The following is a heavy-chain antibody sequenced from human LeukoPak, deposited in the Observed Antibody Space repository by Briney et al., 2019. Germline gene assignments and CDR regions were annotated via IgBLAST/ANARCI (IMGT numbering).Heavy chain of an antibody. D-gene: IGHD3-10*01. J-gene: IGHJ4*02. CDR3: ARRRGGSGSRIDY. CDR2: ISSSSSYI. Sequence: GGSLRLSCAASGFTFSSYSMNWVRQAPGKGLEWVSSISSSSSYIYYADSVKGRFTISRDNAKNSLYLQMNSLRAEDTAVYYCARRRGGSGSRIDYWGQGTLVTVSS. CDR1: GFTFSSYS. V-gene: IGHV3-21*01.